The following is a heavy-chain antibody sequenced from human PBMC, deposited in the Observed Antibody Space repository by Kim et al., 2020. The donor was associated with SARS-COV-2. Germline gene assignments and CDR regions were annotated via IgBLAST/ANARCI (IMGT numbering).Heavy chain of an antibody. J-gene: IGHJ4*02. CDR1: GGTFSSYA. CDR3: ARDSQTGHSSGYVSAY. CDR2: IIPIFGTA. D-gene: IGHD3-22*01. Sequence: SVKVSCKASGGTFSSYAISWVRQAPGQGLEWMGGIIPIFGTANYAQKFQGRVTITADESTSTAYMELSSLRSEDTAVYYCARDSQTGHSSGYVSAYWGQGTLVTVSS. V-gene: IGHV1-69*13.